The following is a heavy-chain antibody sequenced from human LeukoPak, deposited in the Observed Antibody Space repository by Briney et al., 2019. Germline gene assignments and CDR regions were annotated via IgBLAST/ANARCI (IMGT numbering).Heavy chain of an antibody. V-gene: IGHV3-30*18. J-gene: IGHJ4*02. D-gene: IGHD3-10*01. CDR3: AKESYFGSGSYPDY. Sequence: GRSLRLSCAASGFTFSSYGMHWVRQAPGKGLEWVAVISHDGSDSHYADSVKGRFTISRDNSKNTVYLQMSSLRPEDTAVYFCAKESYFGSGSYPDYWGQGTLVRVSS. CDR1: GFTFSSYG. CDR2: ISHDGSDS.